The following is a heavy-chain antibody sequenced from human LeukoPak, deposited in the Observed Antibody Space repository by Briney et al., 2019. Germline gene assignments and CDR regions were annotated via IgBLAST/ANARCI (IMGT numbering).Heavy chain of an antibody. CDR1: GGSFSGYY. CDR2: INHSGST. CDR3: ARSRNYDFWSGYYYY. V-gene: IGHV4-34*01. Sequence: SETLSLTCAVYGGSFSGYYWSWIRQPPGKGLEWIGEINHSGSTNYNPSLKSRVTISVDTSKNQFSLKLSSVTAADTAVYYCARSRNYDFWSGYYYYWGQGTLVTVSS. D-gene: IGHD3-3*01. J-gene: IGHJ4*02.